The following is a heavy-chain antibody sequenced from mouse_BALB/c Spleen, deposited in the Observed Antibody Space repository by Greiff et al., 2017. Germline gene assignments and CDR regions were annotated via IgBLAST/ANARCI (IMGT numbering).Heavy chain of an antibody. V-gene: IGHV1-15*01. CDR3: TRSLYYDYAWFAY. Sequence: QVQLQQSGAELVRPGASVTLSCKASGYTFTDYEMHWVKQTPVHGLEWIGAIDPETGGTAYNQKFKGKATLTADKSSSTAYMELRSLTSEDSAVYYCTRSLYYDYAWFAYWGQGTLVTVSA. J-gene: IGHJ3*01. CDR2: IDPETGGT. CDR1: GYTFTDYE. D-gene: IGHD2-4*01.